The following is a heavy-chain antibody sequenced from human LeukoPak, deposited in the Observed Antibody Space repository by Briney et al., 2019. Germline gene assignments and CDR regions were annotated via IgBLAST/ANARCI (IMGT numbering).Heavy chain of an antibody. CDR1: GYTFINYD. D-gene: IGHD6-19*01. Sequence: GASVKVSCKASGYTFINYDINWVRQATGQGLEWMGWISAYNGNTNYAQKFQGRVTMTTGTSTSTAYMELRSLRSDDTAVYYCARERAVAGAFYYYYYMDVWGKGTTVTVSS. J-gene: IGHJ6*03. CDR3: ARERAVAGAFYYYYYMDV. CDR2: ISAYNGNT. V-gene: IGHV1-18*01.